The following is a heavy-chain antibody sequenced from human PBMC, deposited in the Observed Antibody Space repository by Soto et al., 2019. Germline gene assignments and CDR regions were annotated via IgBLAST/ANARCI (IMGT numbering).Heavy chain of an antibody. CDR2: IYHSGSS. CDR1: GGSLSSGTYY. V-gene: IGHV4-30-4*01. J-gene: IGHJ4*02. Sequence: SETLSLTCTVSGGSLSSGTYYWSWIRQPPGKGLEWIGYIYHSGSSQSNPSLKSRVTISIDTSKNQFSLELRSVTATDTAVYYCARDLLDTTVDYYFDSWGPGRLVTVSS. CDR3: ARDLLDTTVDYYFDS. D-gene: IGHD4-17*01.